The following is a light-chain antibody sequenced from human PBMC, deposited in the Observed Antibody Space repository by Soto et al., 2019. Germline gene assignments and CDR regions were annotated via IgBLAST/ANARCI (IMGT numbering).Light chain of an antibody. CDR1: QSLLHNNGKTY. CDR3: MQSLHFPLT. J-gene: IGKJ4*01. Sequence: DIVMTQTPLSLSVTPGQPASISCKSSQSLLHNNGKTYLYWYLQKPGQPPQLLIYEVSNRFSGVPARCSGGRSCADFTLHISRVEAADVGVDYCMQSLHFPLTFGGGTKVEIK. V-gene: IGKV2D-29*01. CDR2: EVS.